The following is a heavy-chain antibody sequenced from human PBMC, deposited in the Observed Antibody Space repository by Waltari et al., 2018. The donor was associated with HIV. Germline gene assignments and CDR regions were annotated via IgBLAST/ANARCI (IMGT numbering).Heavy chain of an antibody. J-gene: IGHJ5*02. V-gene: IGHV4-59*01. CDR2: IYYSGST. D-gene: IGHD2-15*01. Sequence: VQLQESGPGLVKPSETLSLTCTVSGDSISSYYWSWIRQPPGKGLEWIGYIYYSGSTNYNPALKSRVTISVDTSKNQFSLKLSSVTAADTAVYYCARVGVVVAAPNWLDPWGQGTLVTVSS. CDR1: GDSISSYY. CDR3: ARVGVVVAAPNWLDP.